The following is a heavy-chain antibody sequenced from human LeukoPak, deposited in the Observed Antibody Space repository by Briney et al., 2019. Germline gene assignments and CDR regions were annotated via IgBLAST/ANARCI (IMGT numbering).Heavy chain of an antibody. V-gene: IGHV3-66*01. CDR2: IYTGGKS. CDR3: ATISDLLYYFDS. CDR1: GFTVSSNY. Sequence: PGGSLRLSCAASGFTVSSNYMSWVRQAPGKGLEWVSLIYTGGKSYYADSVKGRFTLSRDNSKNTVYLQMTSLRVEDTAMYYCATISDLLYYFDSWGQGTLVTVSP. J-gene: IGHJ4*02.